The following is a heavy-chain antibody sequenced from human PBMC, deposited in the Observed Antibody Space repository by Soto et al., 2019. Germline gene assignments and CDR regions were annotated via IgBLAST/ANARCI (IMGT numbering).Heavy chain of an antibody. CDR2: IYYTGHT. D-gene: IGHD1-1*01. Sequence: QVQLQESGPGLVKPSQTLSLTCSVSGVSINSGGYYWSWLRHHPGKGLEWIGYIYYTGHTFYNASLKSRVAMSLDTSENQFSLKLSSVTAADMAVYYCARGSQLERDALDIWGQGTMVTVSS. V-gene: IGHV4-31*03. CDR1: GVSINSGGYY. J-gene: IGHJ3*02. CDR3: ARGSQLERDALDI.